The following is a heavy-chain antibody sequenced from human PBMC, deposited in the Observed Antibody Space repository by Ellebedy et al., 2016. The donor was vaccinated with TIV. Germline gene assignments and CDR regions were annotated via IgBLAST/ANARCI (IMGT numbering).Heavy chain of an antibody. CDR1: GGSISSGDYY. D-gene: IGHD3-9*01. Sequence: LRLXXSVSGGSISSGDYYWSWIRQPPGKGLEWIGYIHHSGSTSYNPSLKSRVTMSVDTSKKQFSLKLGSVTAADTAVYYCARRLRYFDWLSPFDPWGQGTLVTVSS. J-gene: IGHJ5*02. CDR2: IHHSGST. V-gene: IGHV4-30-4*01. CDR3: ARRLRYFDWLSPFDP.